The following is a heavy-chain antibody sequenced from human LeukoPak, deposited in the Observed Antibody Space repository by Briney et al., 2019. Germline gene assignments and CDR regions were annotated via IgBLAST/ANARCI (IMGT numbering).Heavy chain of an antibody. CDR1: GFTFSNYA. V-gene: IGHV3-23*01. D-gene: IGHD4-17*01. CDR2: IRGGGDTK. J-gene: IGHJ3*02. Sequence: PGESLRLSCTASGFTFSNYAMTWVRQAPGKGLEWVASIRGGGDTKYYADSVKGRFTISSDNSKNTLFLQMNSLRGEDTAVYYCSGDPNGDYVGAFDMWGPGTMVTVSS. CDR3: SGDPNGDYVGAFDM.